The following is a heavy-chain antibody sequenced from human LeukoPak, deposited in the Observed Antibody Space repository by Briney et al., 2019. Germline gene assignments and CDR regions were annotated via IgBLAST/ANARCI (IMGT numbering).Heavy chain of an antibody. CDR3: ARGRRDCSGDCYVAFDI. CDR1: GFTFSSYA. J-gene: IGHJ3*02. V-gene: IGHV3-23*01. Sequence: GGSLRLSCAASGFTFSSYAMSWVRQAPGKGLEWVSAISGSGGSTYYADSVKGRFTISRDNSKNTLYLQMISLRAEDTAVYYCARGRRDCSGDCYVAFDIWGQGTMVTVSS. D-gene: IGHD2-21*02. CDR2: ISGSGGST.